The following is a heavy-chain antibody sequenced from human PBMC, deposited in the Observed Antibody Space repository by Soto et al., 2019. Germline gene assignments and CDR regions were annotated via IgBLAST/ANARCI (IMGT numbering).Heavy chain of an antibody. J-gene: IGHJ5*02. CDR2: IKSRAENFAT. V-gene: IGHV3-73*02. CDR1: EFALSDSA. Sequence: EVQLVESGGGLVQPGGSLKISCAASEFALSDSAVHWVRQAPGKGLEWVGRIKSRAENFATAFAASVSGRFTIFRDDSTNTASLQMTGLKTEDTAVYFCTRLSRSEVFWFDPWGQGTLVTVSS. CDR3: TRLSRSEVFWFDP.